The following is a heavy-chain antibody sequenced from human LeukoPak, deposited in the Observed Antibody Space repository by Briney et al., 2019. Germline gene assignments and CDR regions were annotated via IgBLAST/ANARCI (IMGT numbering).Heavy chain of an antibody. CDR2: IYYSGST. CDR3: ARHREDIVVVPFDY. Sequence: SETLSLTCTVSGGSISSSSYYWGWIRQPPGKGLEWIGIIYYSGSTYYNPSLKSRLTISVDTSKNQFSLKVSSVTAADTAVYYCARHREDIVVVPFDYWGQGTLVTVPS. D-gene: IGHD2-2*01. CDR1: GGSISSSSYY. J-gene: IGHJ4*02. V-gene: IGHV4-39*01.